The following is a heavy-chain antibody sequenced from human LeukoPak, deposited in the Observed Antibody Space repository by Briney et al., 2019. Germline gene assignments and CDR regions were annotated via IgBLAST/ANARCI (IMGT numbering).Heavy chain of an antibody. CDR1: GGSFSGYY. D-gene: IGHD6-6*01. CDR2: INHSEST. V-gene: IGHV4-34*01. J-gene: IGHJ6*03. Sequence: PSETLSLTCAVYGGSFSGYYWSWIPHPPGKGREGIGEINHSESTNYNPSLKSRVTISVDTSRNQFSLKLSSVTAADTAVYYCARGCLARDITSIAARPGGYYYYYMDVWGKGTTVTVSS. CDR3: ARGCLARDITSIAARPGGYYYYYMDV.